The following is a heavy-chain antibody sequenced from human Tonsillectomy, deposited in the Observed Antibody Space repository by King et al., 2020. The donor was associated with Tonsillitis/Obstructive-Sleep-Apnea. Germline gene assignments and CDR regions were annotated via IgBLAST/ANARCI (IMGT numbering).Heavy chain of an antibody. D-gene: IGHD3-3*01. Sequence: ESGGGVVQPGRSLRLSCAASGFTFSSYAMHWVRQAPGKGLEWVAVISYDGSNKYYADSVKGRFTISRDNSKNTLYLQMNSLRAEDTAVYYCARAGRGYDFWSGFYYWGQGTLVTVSS. V-gene: IGHV3-30*04. CDR1: GFTFSSYA. J-gene: IGHJ4*02. CDR3: ARAGRGYDFWSGFYY. CDR2: ISYDGSNK.